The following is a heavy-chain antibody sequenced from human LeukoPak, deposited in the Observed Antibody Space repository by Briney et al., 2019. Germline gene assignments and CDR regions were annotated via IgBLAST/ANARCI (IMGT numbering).Heavy chain of an antibody. Sequence: PGGSVTLLCAPSEFHYNTYGMHWLRQARDKGLEGVAVISYDGIYTYYAESVKGRFTLSRDNSKSTLYLQKNRLRAEETAVYYCAKDRYSGLNTIDYWGQGTPVTVSS. CDR3: AKDRYSGLNTIDY. V-gene: IGHV3-30*18. CDR2: ISYDGIYT. D-gene: IGHD6-13*01. CDR1: EFHYNTYG. J-gene: IGHJ4*01.